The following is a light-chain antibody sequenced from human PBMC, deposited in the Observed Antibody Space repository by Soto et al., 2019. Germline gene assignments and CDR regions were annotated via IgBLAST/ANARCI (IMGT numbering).Light chain of an antibody. CDR2: DAS. V-gene: IGKV3-20*01. CDR3: EQYGSTPLT. J-gene: IGKJ4*01. CDR1: QSVANNY. Sequence: EIVLTQSPGTLSLSPGERATLSCRASQSVANNYLAWYQQKPGQAPRFLIYDASSRATDIPDRFSGSGSGTDFTLTISRLEPEDFAVYSCEQYGSTPLTFGGGTKVEIK.